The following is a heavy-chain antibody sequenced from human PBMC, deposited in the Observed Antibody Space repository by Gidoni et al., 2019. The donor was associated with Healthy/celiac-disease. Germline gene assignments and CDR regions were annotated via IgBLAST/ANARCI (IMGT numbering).Heavy chain of an antibody. CDR3: ARDEQQLGGGVGY. V-gene: IGHV3-48*03. Sequence: EVQLVESGGGLVQPGGSLSLSCAASGFPFSSYEMNWVRQAPGKGLEWVSYISSSGSTIDYADSVKGRFTISRDNAKNSLYLQMNSLRAEDTAVYYCARDEQQLGGGVGYWGQGTLVTVSS. D-gene: IGHD6-13*01. J-gene: IGHJ4*02. CDR2: ISSSGSTI. CDR1: GFPFSSYE.